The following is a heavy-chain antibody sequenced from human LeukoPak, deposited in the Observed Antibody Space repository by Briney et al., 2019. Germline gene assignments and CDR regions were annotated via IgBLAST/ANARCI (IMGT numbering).Heavy chain of an antibody. Sequence: AGGSLRLSCAASGFTFSSYWMHWVRQAPGKGLVWVSRINSDGSSTSYADSVKGRFTISRDNSKNTLYLQMNSLRAEDTAVYYCAKGHRAIAAAGTWFDPWGRGTLVTVSS. CDR2: INSDGSST. D-gene: IGHD6-13*01. V-gene: IGHV3-74*01. CDR1: GFTFSSYW. CDR3: AKGHRAIAAAGTWFDP. J-gene: IGHJ5*02.